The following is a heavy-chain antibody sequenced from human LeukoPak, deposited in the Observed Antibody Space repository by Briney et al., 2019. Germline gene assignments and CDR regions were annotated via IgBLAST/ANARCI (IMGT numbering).Heavy chain of an antibody. V-gene: IGHV3-74*01. CDR1: GFTFSSYW. D-gene: IGHD3-10*01. CDR2: IYSDRSST. J-gene: IGHJ6*04. Sequence: GGSLRLSCAASGFTFSSYWMYWVRQAPGKGLVWVSRIYSDRSSTSYADSVKGRFTISRDNAKNTLYLQMNSLRAEDTAVYYCASTYYYGSRSYYIYYYGMDVWGKGTTVTVSS. CDR3: ASTYYYGSRSYYIYYYGMDV.